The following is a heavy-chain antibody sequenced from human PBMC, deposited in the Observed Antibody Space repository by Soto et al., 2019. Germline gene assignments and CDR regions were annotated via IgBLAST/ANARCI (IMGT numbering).Heavy chain of an antibody. D-gene: IGHD3-3*01. CDR1: GGSISGHY. J-gene: IGHJ5*02. V-gene: IGHV4-59*11. CDR3: ARDVGLQHDTGYYDFWSGKNNWFDP. Sequence: LSLTCTVSGGSISGHYWSWIRQPPGKGLQYIGYISYSGSTNYNPSLKSRVTISVDTSNNQFSLRLSSVTAADTAVYYCARDVGLQHDTGYYDFWSGKNNWFDPWGQGILVTVSS. CDR2: ISYSGST.